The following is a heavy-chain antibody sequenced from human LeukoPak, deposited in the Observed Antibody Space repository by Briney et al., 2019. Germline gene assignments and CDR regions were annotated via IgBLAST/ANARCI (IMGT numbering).Heavy chain of an antibody. CDR1: GGSISNSTYY. CDR2: MYYSGST. D-gene: IGHD3-22*01. J-gene: IGHJ4*02. Sequence: NPSETLSLTCTVSGGSISNSTYYWGWIRQPPGKGLEWIGRMYYSGSTHYNPSLKSRVTISVDTSKNQFSLKLSSVTAADTAVYYCARGVARTYYSDTSGYAAADYWGQGTLVTVSS. V-gene: IGHV4-39*07. CDR3: ARGVARTYYSDTSGYAAADY.